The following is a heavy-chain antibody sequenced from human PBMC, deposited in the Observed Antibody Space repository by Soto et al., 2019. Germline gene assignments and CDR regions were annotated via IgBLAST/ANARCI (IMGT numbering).Heavy chain of an antibody. Sequence: ASVKVPCKASGYTFTSYGISWVRQAPGQGLEWMGWISADNGNTNYAQKFQGRVTMTTDTSTSTAYMELRSLRSDDTAVYYCAREDCTNGVCYLGDYRGQGTLVTVSS. CDR3: AREDCTNGVCYLGDY. CDR2: ISADNGNT. V-gene: IGHV1-18*01. D-gene: IGHD2-8*01. CDR1: GYTFTSYG. J-gene: IGHJ4*02.